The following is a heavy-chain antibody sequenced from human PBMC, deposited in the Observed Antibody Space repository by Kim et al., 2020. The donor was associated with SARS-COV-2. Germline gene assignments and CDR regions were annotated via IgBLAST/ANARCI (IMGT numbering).Heavy chain of an antibody. Sequence: GESLKISCKGSGYSFTSYWIGWVRQMPGKGLEWMVIIYPGDSDTRYSPSFQGQVTISADKSISTAYLQWSSLKASDTAMYYCARHPGPTYGDYYYGMDVWGQGTTVTVSS. V-gene: IGHV5-51*01. D-gene: IGHD4-17*01. CDR3: ARHPGPTYGDYYYGMDV. J-gene: IGHJ6*02. CDR2: IYPGDSDT. CDR1: GYSFTSYW.